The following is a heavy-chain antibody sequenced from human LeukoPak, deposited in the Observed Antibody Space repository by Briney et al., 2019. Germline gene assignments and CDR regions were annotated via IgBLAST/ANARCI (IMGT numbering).Heavy chain of an antibody. D-gene: IGHD2-21*02. J-gene: IGHJ4*02. CDR2: ISYDGSNK. CDR3: APGGDCTFFDY. V-gene: IGHV3-30*03. CDR1: GFTFSSYG. Sequence: PGGSLRLSCAASGFTFSSYGMHWVRQAPGKGLEWVAVISYDGSNKYYADSVKGRFTISRDNSKNTLYLQMNSLRAEDTAVYYCAPGGDCTFFDYWGQGTLVTVSS.